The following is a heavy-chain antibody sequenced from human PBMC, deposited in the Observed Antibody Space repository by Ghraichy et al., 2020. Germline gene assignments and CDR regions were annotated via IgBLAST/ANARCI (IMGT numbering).Heavy chain of an antibody. Sequence: GGSLRLSCAASGFTFSSYVMSWVRQAPGKGLEWVSTISGSGDSSYYADSVKGRFTISRDNSKNTLYLQMNSLRAEDTAVYYSAKDLEAAVTGRYDAFDIWGQGTMVTVSS. D-gene: IGHD6-19*01. V-gene: IGHV3-23*01. CDR3: AKDLEAAVTGRYDAFDI. CDR1: GFTFSSYV. J-gene: IGHJ3*02. CDR2: ISGSGDSS.